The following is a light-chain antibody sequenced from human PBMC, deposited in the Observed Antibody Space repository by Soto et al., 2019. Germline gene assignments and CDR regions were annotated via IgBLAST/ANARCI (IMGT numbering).Light chain of an antibody. V-gene: IGKV3D-15*01. J-gene: IGKJ3*01. CDR1: QSVSSK. CDR2: EAS. Sequence: EIVMTQSPGTLSVSPGERATLSCRASQSVSSKLAWYQQKPGQAPRVLIYEASTRATGIPASFSGSGSGTEFTLTISSLQSEDFAVYYCLQYGDWPFTFGPGTTVDIK. CDR3: LQYGDWPFT.